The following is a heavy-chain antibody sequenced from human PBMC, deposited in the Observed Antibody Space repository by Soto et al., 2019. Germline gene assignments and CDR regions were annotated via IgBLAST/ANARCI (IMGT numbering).Heavy chain of an antibody. CDR1: CYTFTSYG. V-gene: IGHV1-18*01. J-gene: IGHJ5*02. CDR2: ISAYNGNT. Sequence: ASVKLSCNASCYTFTSYGISWVRQAPGQGLEWMGWISAYNGNTNYAQKLQGRVTMTTDTSTSTAYMELRSLRSDDTAVYYCARELQQNWFDPWGQGTLVTVSS. CDR3: ARELQQNWFDP.